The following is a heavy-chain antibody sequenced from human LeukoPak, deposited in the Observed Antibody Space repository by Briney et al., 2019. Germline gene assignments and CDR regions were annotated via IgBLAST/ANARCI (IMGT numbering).Heavy chain of an antibody. CDR1: GLTVSTNY. CDR3: AGRSRLDV. Sequence: GGSLRLSCAASGLTVSTNYMSWVRQAPGRGLEWVSVIYSGGSTYYADSVKGRFTISRDNSKNTVYLQMNSLRAEDTAVYYCAGRSRLDVWGQGTTVTVSS. CDR2: IYSGGST. V-gene: IGHV3-53*01. J-gene: IGHJ6*02. D-gene: IGHD3-16*01.